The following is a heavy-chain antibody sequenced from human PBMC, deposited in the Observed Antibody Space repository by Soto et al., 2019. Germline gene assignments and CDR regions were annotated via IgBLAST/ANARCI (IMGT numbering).Heavy chain of an antibody. Sequence: GGSLRLSCAASGFTFSSYAMSWVRQAPGKGLEWVSAISGSGGSTYYADSVKGRFTISRDNSKNTLYLQMNSLRAEDTAVYYCAKDGGFYCSSTSCPAEYFQHWGQGTLVTVSS. J-gene: IGHJ1*01. CDR3: AKDGGFYCSSTSCPAEYFQH. V-gene: IGHV3-23*01. D-gene: IGHD2-2*01. CDR1: GFTFSSYA. CDR2: ISGSGGST.